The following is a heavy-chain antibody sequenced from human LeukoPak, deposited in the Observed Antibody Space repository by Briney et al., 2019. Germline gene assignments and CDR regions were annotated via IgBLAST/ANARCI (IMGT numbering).Heavy chain of an antibody. CDR2: IQYNGNNK. Sequence: PGGSLRLSCAASGFTFSSDGMHWVRQAPGKGLEWVAFIQYNGNNKYYVDSVKGRFTISRDNPKNTLYLQMNSLRAEDTAVYYCAKDFNPGDIVVVPAAIAPGLYFDYWGQGTLVTVSS. J-gene: IGHJ4*02. V-gene: IGHV3-30*02. D-gene: IGHD2-2*01. CDR1: GFTFSSDG. CDR3: AKDFNPGDIVVVPAAIAPGLYFDY.